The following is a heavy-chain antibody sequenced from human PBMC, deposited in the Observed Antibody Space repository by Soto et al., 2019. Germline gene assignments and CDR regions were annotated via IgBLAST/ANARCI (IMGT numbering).Heavy chain of an antibody. J-gene: IGHJ6*02. CDR2: IIPIFGTA. Sequence: ASVKVSCKASGGTFSSYAISWVRQAPGQGLEWMGGIIPIFGTANYAQKFQGRVTITADESTSTAYMELSSLRSEDTAEYYCARDHADYYGSGSYYMGYYGMDVWGQGTTVTVSS. CDR3: ARDHADYYGSGSYYMGYYGMDV. V-gene: IGHV1-69*13. CDR1: GGTFSSYA. D-gene: IGHD3-10*01.